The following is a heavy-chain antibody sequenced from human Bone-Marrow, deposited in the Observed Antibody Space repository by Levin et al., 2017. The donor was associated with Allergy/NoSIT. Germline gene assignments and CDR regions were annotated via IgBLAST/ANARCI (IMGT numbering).Heavy chain of an antibody. CDR3: ARVLAYCSGGSCYHGFDY. J-gene: IGHJ4*02. Sequence: SETLSLTCTVSGGSISSYYWSWIRQPAGKGLEWIGRIYTSGSTNYNPSLKSRVTMSVDTSKNQFSLKLSSVTAADTAVYYCARVLAYCSGGSCYHGFDYWGQGTLVTVSS. CDR1: GGSISSYY. CDR2: IYTSGST. V-gene: IGHV4-4*07. D-gene: IGHD2-15*01.